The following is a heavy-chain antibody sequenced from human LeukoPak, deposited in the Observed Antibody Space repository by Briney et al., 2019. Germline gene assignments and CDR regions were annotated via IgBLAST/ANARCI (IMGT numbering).Heavy chain of an antibody. CDR2: ISGSGGST. V-gene: IGHV3-23*01. CDR1: RFTFSIYA. Sequence: PGGSLRLSCAASRFTFSIYAMSWVRQAPGKGLEWVSAISGSGGSTYYTDSVKGRFTISRDNSKNTLYLQMNSLRAEDTAIYYCAKFVFDTSTSHWGAFDIWGQGTLVTVSS. D-gene: IGHD3-22*01. J-gene: IGHJ3*02. CDR3: AKFVFDTSTSHWGAFDI.